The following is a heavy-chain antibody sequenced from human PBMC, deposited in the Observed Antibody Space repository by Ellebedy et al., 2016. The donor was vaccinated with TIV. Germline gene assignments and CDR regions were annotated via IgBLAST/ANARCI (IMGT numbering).Heavy chain of an antibody. CDR3: ARATVITPGDY. CDR1: GYTFTSYS. CDR2: ISPYNGKP. Sequence: AASVKVSCKPSGYTFTSYSISWVRQAPGQGLEWMGWISPYNGKPNYAQKFQGRVTMTTDTSANTHYKELRTLRSDDTAVYYCARATVITPGDYWGQGTLVTVSS. D-gene: IGHD4-23*01. V-gene: IGHV1-18*04. J-gene: IGHJ4*02.